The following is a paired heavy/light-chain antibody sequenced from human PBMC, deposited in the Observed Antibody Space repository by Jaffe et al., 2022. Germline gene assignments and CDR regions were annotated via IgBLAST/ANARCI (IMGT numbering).Heavy chain of an antibody. V-gene: IGHV3-64*01. CDR3: ARDADYYDSSGYYYGAFDI. CDR1: GFTFSSYA. CDR2: ISSNGGST. D-gene: IGHD3-22*01. J-gene: IGHJ3*02. Sequence: EVQLVESGGGLVQPGGSLRLSCAASGFTFSSYAMHWVRQAPGKGLEYVSAISSNGGSTYYANSVKGRFTISRDNSKNTLYLQMGSLRAEDMAVYYCARDADYYDSSGYYYGAFDIWGQGTMVTVSS.
Light chain of an antibody. CDR1: QGISNY. V-gene: IGKV1-27*01. CDR2: AAS. J-gene: IGKJ3*01. CDR3: QKYNSAPPKT. Sequence: DIQMTQSPSSLSASVGDRVTITCRASQGISNYLAWYQQKPGKVPKLLIYAASTLQSGVPSRFSGSGSGTDFTLTISSLQPEDVATYYCQKYNSAPPKTFGPGTKVDIK.